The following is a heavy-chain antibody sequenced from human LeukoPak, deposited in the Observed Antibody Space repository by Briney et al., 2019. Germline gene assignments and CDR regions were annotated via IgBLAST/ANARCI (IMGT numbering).Heavy chain of an antibody. V-gene: IGHV3-66*01. CDR3: ARDEYFDY. CDR1: GFTVRDIY. Sequence: GGSLRLSCVASGFTVRDIYMNWVREAPGKGLEWVSVIYSYDTTYYSDSVKGRFTISRDNSKNTVYLQMNSLRAEDTAVYYCARDEYFDYGAREPWSPSPQ. J-gene: IGHJ4*02. CDR2: IYSYDTT.